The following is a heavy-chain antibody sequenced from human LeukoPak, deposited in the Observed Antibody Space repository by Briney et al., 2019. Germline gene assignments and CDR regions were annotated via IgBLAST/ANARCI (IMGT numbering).Heavy chain of an antibody. CDR2: ISYDGSNK. J-gene: IGHJ4*02. CDR1: GFTFSSYG. CDR3: AKDRDSSSWYFVFDY. D-gene: IGHD6-13*01. V-gene: IGHV3-30*18. Sequence: GGSLILSCAASGFTFSSYGMHWVRQAPGKGLEWVAVISYDGSNKYYADSVKGRFTISRDNSKNTLYLQMNSLRAEDTAVYYCAKDRDSSSWYFVFDYWGQGTLVTVSS.